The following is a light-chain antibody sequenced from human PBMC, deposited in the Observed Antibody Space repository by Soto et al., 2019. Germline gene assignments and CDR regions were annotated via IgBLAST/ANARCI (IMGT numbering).Light chain of an antibody. CDR1: SSDVGSYNL. J-gene: IGLJ2*01. CDR3: FSYAGSSTSVV. CDR2: EGS. Sequence: QSALTQPASVSGSPGQSSTISCTGTSSDVGSYNLVSWYQQHPGKAPKLMIYEGSKRPSGVSNRFSGSKSGNTASLTISGLQSEDEADYYCFSYAGSSTSVVFGGGTKLTVL. V-gene: IGLV2-23*01.